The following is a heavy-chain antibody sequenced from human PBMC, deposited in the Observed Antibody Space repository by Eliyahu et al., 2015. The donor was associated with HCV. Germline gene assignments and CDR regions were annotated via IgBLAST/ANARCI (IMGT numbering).Heavy chain of an antibody. V-gene: IGHV3-48*02. CDR2: ISSDSSSI. CDR3: ARDKRGVGVPDY. D-gene: IGHD1-26*01. Sequence: EVQLVESGGGLVQPGGSLRLSCAASGFTFSTXSMTWXRQAPGXGLGWLSXISSDSSSIYYADSLKGRFSISRDNAKNSLYLQLNSLRDEDTAVYYCARDKRGVGVPDYWGQGTLVTVSS. J-gene: IGHJ4*02. CDR1: GFTFSTXS.